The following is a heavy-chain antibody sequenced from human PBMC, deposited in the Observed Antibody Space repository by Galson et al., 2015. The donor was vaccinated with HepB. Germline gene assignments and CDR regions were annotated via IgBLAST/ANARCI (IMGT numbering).Heavy chain of an antibody. D-gene: IGHD1-14*01. V-gene: IGHV4-39*06. CDR2: VYYTGNT. Sequence: ETLSLTCSVSGVSIRSSLYYWVWVRQPPEKGLEWIGSVYYTGNTYYKSSLKSRVTISANMSKNQFTPKMNSVTAADTAVYYCARAAGDTSTDANDYWGQGTLVTVAS. CDR1: GVSIRSSLYY. CDR3: ARAAGDTSTDANDY. J-gene: IGHJ4*02.